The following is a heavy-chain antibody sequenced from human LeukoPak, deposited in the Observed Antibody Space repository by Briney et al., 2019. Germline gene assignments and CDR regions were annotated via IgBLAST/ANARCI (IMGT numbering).Heavy chain of an antibody. J-gene: IGHJ5*02. CDR1: GYTFTSYG. Sequence: ASVKVSCKASGYTFTSYGISWVRQAPGQGLEWMGGIIPIFGTANYAQKFQGRVTITADESTSTAYMELSSLRSEDTAVYYCARGYYDFWSGYYNWFDPWGQGTLVTVSS. D-gene: IGHD3-3*01. CDR3: ARGYYDFWSGYYNWFDP. V-gene: IGHV1-69*13. CDR2: IIPIFGTA.